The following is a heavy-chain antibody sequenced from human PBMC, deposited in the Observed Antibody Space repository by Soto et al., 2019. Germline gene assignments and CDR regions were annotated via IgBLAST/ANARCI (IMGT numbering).Heavy chain of an antibody. V-gene: IGHV1-69*08. Sequence: QVQLVQSGAEVKKPGSSVKVSCKASGGTFSSYTISWVRQAPGQGLEWMGRIIPILGIANYAQKFQGRVTITADKSTSTAYMELSSLRSEDTAVYYCARDLSIAAAATGFDYWGQGTLVTVSS. D-gene: IGHD6-13*01. CDR1: GGTFSSYT. CDR3: ARDLSIAAAATGFDY. CDR2: IIPILGIA. J-gene: IGHJ4*02.